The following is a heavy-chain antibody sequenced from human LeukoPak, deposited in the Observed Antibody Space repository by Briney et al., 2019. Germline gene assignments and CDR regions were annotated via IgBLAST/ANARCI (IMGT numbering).Heavy chain of an antibody. Sequence: ASVKVSCKASGCTFTGYYMHLVRQAPGQGLDCMGWINPNSGGTNYAQKFQGWATMTTDTSISTAYMELSRRRSLDSTVDDCARDQLVFSVDSRGHRTLVTLSS. J-gene: IGHJ5*01. D-gene: IGHD5-18*01. CDR3: ARDQLVFSVDS. CDR1: GCTFTGYY. CDR2: INPNSGGT. V-gene: IGHV1-2*04.